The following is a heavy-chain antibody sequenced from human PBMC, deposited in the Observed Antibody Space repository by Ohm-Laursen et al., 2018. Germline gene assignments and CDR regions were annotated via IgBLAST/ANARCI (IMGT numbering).Heavy chain of an antibody. CDR1: GFTVSSNY. CDR2: IYSGGST. J-gene: IGHJ6*02. D-gene: IGHD6-13*01. V-gene: IGHV3-53*01. Sequence: SLRLSCAASGFTVSSNYMSWVRQAPGKGLEWVSVIYSGGSTYYADSVKGRFTISRDNSKNTLYLQMNSLRAEDTAVYYCARDRIGGMGIAPSHGMDVWGQGTTVTVSS. CDR3: ARDRIGGMGIAPSHGMDV.